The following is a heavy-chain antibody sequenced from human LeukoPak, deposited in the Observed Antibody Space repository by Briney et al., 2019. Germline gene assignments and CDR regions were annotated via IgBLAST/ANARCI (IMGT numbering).Heavy chain of an antibody. Sequence: SETLSLTCTVSGGSISNSRDYWAWIRQPPGKGLEWIANIYYSGSTYYSPSLKSRVTISVDTSKNQFSLKLSSVTAADTAVYYCARGRYYYGSGPYYFDYWGQGTLVTVSS. J-gene: IGHJ4*02. CDR2: IYYSGST. D-gene: IGHD3-10*01. CDR3: ARGRYYYGSGPYYFDY. V-gene: IGHV4-39*07. CDR1: GGSISNSRDY.